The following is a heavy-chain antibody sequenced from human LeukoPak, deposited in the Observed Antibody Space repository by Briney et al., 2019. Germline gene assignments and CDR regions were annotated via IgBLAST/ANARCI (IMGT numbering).Heavy chain of an antibody. CDR2: IYWDDDK. CDR1: GYSISSSYFW. CDR3: AHSYYDILTGYPLFDY. V-gene: IGHV2-5*02. Sequence: TLSLTCTVSGYSISSSYFWGWIRQPPGKALEWLALIYWDDDKRYSPSLKSRLTITKDTSKNQVVLTMTNMDPVDTATYYCAHSYYDILTGYPLFDYWGQGTLVTVSS. D-gene: IGHD3-9*01. J-gene: IGHJ4*02.